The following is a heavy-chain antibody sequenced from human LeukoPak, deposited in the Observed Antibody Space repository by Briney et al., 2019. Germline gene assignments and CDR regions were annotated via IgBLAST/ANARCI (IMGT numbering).Heavy chain of an antibody. D-gene: IGHD3-22*01. V-gene: IGHV1-18*01. CDR1: GYTFTSYG. CDR2: ISAYNGNT. CDR3: AREGDSSGYYMSPVYYFDY. J-gene: IGHJ4*02. Sequence: ASVKVSCKASGYTFTSYGIRWVRQAPGQGLEWMGWISAYNGNTNYAQKLQGRVTMTTDTSTSTAYMELRSLRSDDTAVYYCAREGDSSGYYMSPVYYFDYWGQGTLVTVSS.